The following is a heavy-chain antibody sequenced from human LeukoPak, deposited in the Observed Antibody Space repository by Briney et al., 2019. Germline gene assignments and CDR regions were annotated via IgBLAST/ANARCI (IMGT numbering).Heavy chain of an antibody. J-gene: IGHJ3*02. Sequence: SETLSLTCTVSGGSISSYYWSWIRQPPGKGLEWIGYIYYSGSTNYNPSLKSRVTISVDASKNQFSLKLSSVTAADTAVYYCARLYSYGPGGAFDIWGQGTMVTVSS. CDR2: IYYSGST. V-gene: IGHV4-59*01. CDR1: GGSISSYY. D-gene: IGHD5-18*01. CDR3: ARLYSYGPGGAFDI.